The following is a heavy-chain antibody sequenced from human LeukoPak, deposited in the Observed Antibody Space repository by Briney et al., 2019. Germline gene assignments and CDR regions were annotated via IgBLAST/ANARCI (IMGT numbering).Heavy chain of an antibody. D-gene: IGHD2-15*01. CDR3: ARDTACSGGSCYSFLGTKDQYNWFDP. V-gene: IGHV4-39*07. CDR1: GGSISSSSYY. J-gene: IGHJ5*02. Sequence: PPETLSLTCTVSGGSISSSSYYWGWIRQPPGKGLEWIGSIYYSGSTYYNPSLKSRVTISVDTSKNQFSLKLSSVTAADTAVYYCARDTACSGGSCYSFLGTKDQYNWFDPWGQGTLVTVSS. CDR2: IYYSGST.